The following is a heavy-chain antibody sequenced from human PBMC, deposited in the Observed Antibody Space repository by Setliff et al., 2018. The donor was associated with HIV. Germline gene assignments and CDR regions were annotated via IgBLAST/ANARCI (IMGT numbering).Heavy chain of an antibody. D-gene: IGHD2-15*01. CDR2: INAGDDNT. Sequence: ASVKVSCKAFGYTFSTNAIHWVRQAPGQRLEWMGYINAGDDNTRYSEKFQGRVTITADESTSTAYMELSSLRSEDTAVYYCARGVYCSGGSCSWRDLRTYGMDVWGQGTTVTAP. CDR1: GYTFSTNA. CDR3: ARGVYCSGGSCSWRDLRTYGMDV. J-gene: IGHJ6*02. V-gene: IGHV1-3*01.